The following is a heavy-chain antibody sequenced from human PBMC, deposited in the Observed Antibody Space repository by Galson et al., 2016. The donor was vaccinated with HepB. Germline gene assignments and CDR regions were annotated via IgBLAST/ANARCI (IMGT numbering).Heavy chain of an antibody. CDR3: ARDRHQYSSGWYVGGMDV. V-gene: IGHV1-18*01. CDR1: GYTFTSYG. J-gene: IGHJ6*02. Sequence: SVKVSCKASGYTFTSYGISWVRQAPGQGLEWMGWISAYNGNTNYAQKLQGRVTMTTDTSTSTAYMELRSLRSDATAVYYCARDRHQYSSGWYVGGMDVWGQGTTVTVSS. CDR2: ISAYNGNT. D-gene: IGHD6-19*01.